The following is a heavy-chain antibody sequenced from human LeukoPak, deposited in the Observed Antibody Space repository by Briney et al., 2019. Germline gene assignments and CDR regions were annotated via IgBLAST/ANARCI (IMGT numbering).Heavy chain of an antibody. J-gene: IGHJ4*02. CDR1: GYTFTGYY. V-gene: IGHV1-2*02. CDR2: INPNSGGT. D-gene: IGHD5-18*01. CDR3: ASFVDTALSVADY. Sequence: ASVKVSCRASGYTFTGYYMHWVRQAPGQGLEWMGWINPNSGGTNYAQKFQGRVTMTRDTSISTAYMELSRLRSDDTAVYYCASFVDTALSVADYWGQGTLVTVSS.